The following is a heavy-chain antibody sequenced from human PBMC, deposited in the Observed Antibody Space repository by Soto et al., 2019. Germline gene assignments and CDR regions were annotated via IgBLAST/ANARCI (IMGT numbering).Heavy chain of an antibody. Sequence: ASVKVSCKASGGTFSSYAISWVRQAPGQGLEWMGGIIPIFGTANYAQKFQGRVTITADESTSTAYMELSSLRSEDTAVYYCARALLRYFDWLSPLYFDYWGQGTLVTVSS. D-gene: IGHD3-9*01. J-gene: IGHJ4*02. V-gene: IGHV1-69*13. CDR2: IIPIFGTA. CDR1: GGTFSSYA. CDR3: ARALLRYFDWLSPLYFDY.